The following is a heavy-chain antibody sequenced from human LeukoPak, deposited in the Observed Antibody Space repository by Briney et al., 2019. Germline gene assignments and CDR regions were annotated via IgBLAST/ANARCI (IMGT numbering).Heavy chain of an antibody. V-gene: IGHV3-7*01. J-gene: IGHJ4*02. CDR3: ARELAGHYYGSGSSFDY. CDR2: IKQDGSEK. D-gene: IGHD3-10*01. CDR1: GFTFSSYW. Sequence: GGSLRLSCAASGFTFSSYWMSWVRQAPGKGLEWVANIKQDGSEKYYVDSVKGRFTISRDNAKNSLYLQMNSLRAEDTAVYYCARELAGHYYGSGSSFDYWGQETLVTVSS.